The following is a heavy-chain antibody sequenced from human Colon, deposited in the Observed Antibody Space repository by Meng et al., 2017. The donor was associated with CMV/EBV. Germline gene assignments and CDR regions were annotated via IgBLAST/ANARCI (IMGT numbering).Heavy chain of an antibody. D-gene: IGHD3-3*01. CDR2: IKPDGSER. V-gene: IGHV3-7*01. J-gene: IGHJ4*02. CDR1: GFRFSDYW. CDR3: LRDYGGS. Sequence: GESLKISCGASGFRFSDYWMNWVRQAPGKGLEWVANIKPDGSERRYVDSVKGRFTISRDNAKSSLYLQMNTLRGEDTAVYYCLRDYGGSWGQGTLVTVSS.